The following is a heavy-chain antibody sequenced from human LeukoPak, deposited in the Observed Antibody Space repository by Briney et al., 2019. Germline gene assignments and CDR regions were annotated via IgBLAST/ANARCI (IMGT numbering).Heavy chain of an antibody. CDR1: GFTFSGSA. CDR3: AKDLFLWYFDL. V-gene: IGHV3-73*01. CDR2: IRSKANNYAT. D-gene: IGHD2-21*01. Sequence: GGSLRLSCAASGFTFSGSAMHWVRQASGKGLEWVGRIRSKANNYATTYAASVKGRFTISRDDSKNTAYLQMNSLKTEDTAVYYCAKDLFLWYFDLWGRGTLVTVSS. J-gene: IGHJ2*01.